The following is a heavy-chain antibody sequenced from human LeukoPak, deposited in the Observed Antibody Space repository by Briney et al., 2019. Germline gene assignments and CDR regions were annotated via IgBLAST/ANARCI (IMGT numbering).Heavy chain of an antibody. CDR2: IYTSGRT. CDR3: ARGITSDAFDI. D-gene: IGHD3-16*01. CDR1: AGSIRNFY. Sequence: SETLSLTCTVSAGSIRNFYWTWIRQPAGKGLEWIGRIYTSGRTNYNPSLKSRVSISVDTSNQQFSLQLSSVTAADTAVYYCARGITSDAFDIWGQGTMVTVSS. V-gene: IGHV4-4*07. J-gene: IGHJ3*02.